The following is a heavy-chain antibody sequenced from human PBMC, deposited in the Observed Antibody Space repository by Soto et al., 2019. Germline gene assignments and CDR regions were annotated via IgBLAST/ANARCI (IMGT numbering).Heavy chain of an antibody. CDR2: IYYSGST. CDR3: ARYRISGSWSKFDY. D-gene: IGHD6-13*01. CDR1: GVSISSGGYY. V-gene: IGHV4-31*03. J-gene: IGHJ4*02. Sequence: KASETLSLTCTVSGVSISSGGYYWSWIRQHPGKGLQWIGNIYYSGSTNYNPSLKSRIIISLDTSKNQFSPTLSSVTAADTAVYFCARYRISGSWSKFDYWGQGTLVTVSS.